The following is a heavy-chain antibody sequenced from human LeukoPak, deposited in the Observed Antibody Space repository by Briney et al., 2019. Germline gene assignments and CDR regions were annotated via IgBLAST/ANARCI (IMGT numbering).Heavy chain of an antibody. V-gene: IGHV4-39*07. J-gene: IGHJ4*02. CDR2: IFYSGST. Sequence: PSETLSLTCTVSGGSISTSNYYWGWIRQPPGKGLEWIGNIFYSGSTYYSPSLRSRVTISLDTSKNQFSLKLSSVTAADTAVYYCAGKLDTAMYWGQGTLVTVSS. CDR1: GGSISTSNYY. D-gene: IGHD5-18*01. CDR3: AGKLDTAMY.